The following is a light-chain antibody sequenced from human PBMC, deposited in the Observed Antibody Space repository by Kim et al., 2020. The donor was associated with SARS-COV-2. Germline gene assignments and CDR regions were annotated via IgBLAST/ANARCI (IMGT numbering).Light chain of an antibody. CDR2: DVS. Sequence: QSITISCTGTSSDVGAYNRVSLYQQHPGKAPKLMIFDVSNRPSGISNRFSGSKSDNTASLTISGLQAEDEADYFCSSLTSGATSVVFGGGTQLTVL. CDR3: SSLTSGATSVV. V-gene: IGLV2-14*03. J-gene: IGLJ2*01. CDR1: SSDVGAYNR.